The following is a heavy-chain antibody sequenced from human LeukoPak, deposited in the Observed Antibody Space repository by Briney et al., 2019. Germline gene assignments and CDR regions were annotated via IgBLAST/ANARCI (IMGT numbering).Heavy chain of an antibody. CDR2: LNPNSGDT. D-gene: IGHD3-22*01. J-gene: IGHJ4*02. CDR3: ARGPRYDSSGYYFY. CDR1: GYTFTGSY. Sequence: ASVKVSCKASGYTFTGSYLHWVRQAPGQGLEWMGWLNPNSGDTKDALKFQGRVTMTRDTSINTAYMELSRLRSDDTAVYYCARGPRYDSSGYYFYWGQGTLVTVSS. V-gene: IGHV1-2*02.